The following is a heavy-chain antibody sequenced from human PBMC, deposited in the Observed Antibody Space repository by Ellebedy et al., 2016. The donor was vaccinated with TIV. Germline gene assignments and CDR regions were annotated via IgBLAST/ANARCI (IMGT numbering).Heavy chain of an antibody. D-gene: IGHD3-3*01. CDR2: IKQDGSEK. Sequence: PGGSLRLSCAASGFTFTTYWMTWVRQAPGKGLAWVGNIKQDGSEKYYADFARGRFTMSRDNAKNSVYLQMNRLRDDDTAVYYCVRASATALKHHNFWNGCNLDIWGQGTLVTVSS. CDR3: VRASATALKHHNFWNGCNLDI. CDR1: GFTFTTYW. V-gene: IGHV3-7*03. J-gene: IGHJ3*02.